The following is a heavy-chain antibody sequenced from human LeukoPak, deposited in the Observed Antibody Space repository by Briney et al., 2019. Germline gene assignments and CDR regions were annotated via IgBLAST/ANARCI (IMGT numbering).Heavy chain of an antibody. CDR1: GGTFSSYA. D-gene: IGHD3-10*01. CDR3: ARRYYGSGSYYNDWFDP. CDR2: IIPIFGTA. J-gene: IGHJ5*02. V-gene: IGHV1-69*13. Sequence: SVKVSCKASGGTFSSYAISWVRQAPGQGLEWMGGIIPIFGTANYAQKFQGRVTITADESTSTAYMELSSLRSEDTAVYYCARRYYGSGSYYNDWFDPWGQGTLVTVSS.